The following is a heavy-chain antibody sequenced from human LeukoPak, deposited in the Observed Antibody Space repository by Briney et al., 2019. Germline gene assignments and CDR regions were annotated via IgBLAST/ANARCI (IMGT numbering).Heavy chain of an antibody. CDR1: GYSFTSYW. CDR3: ARHRGSGSYYRDWFDP. V-gene: IGHV5-51*01. J-gene: IGHJ5*02. Sequence: GESLKISCKGSGYSFTSYWIGWVRQTPGKGLEWMGIIYPGDSDTRYSPSFQGQVTISADKSISTAYLQWSSLKASDTAMYYCARHRGSGSYYRDWFDPWGQGTLVTVSS. CDR2: IYPGDSDT. D-gene: IGHD3-10*01.